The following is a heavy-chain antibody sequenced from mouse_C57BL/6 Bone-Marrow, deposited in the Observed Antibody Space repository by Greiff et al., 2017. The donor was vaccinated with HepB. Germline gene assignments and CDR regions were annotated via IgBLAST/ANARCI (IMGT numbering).Heavy chain of an antibody. CDR2: INPSSGYT. Sequence: VQLQQSGAELAKPGASVKLSCKASGYTFTSYWMHWVKQRPGQGLEWIGYINPSSGYTKYNQKFKDKATLTADKSSSTAYMQLSSLTYEDSAVYYCARKCIYYYGSSYVFGAMDYWGQGTSVTVSS. CDR1: GYTFTSYW. J-gene: IGHJ4*01. D-gene: IGHD1-1*01. CDR3: ARKCIYYYGSSYVFGAMDY. V-gene: IGHV1-7*01.